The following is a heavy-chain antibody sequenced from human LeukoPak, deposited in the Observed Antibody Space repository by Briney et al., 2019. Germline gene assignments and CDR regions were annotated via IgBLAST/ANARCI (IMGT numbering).Heavy chain of an antibody. CDR2: INPNSGGT. CDR1: GYTFTGYY. CDR3: AGAPPYCTNGVCYIY. Sequence: ASVKVSCKASGYTFTGYYMHWVRQAPGQGHEWMGWINPNSGGTNYAQKVQGRVTMTRDTSISTAYMELSRLRSDDTDVYYCAGAPPYCTNGVCYIYWGEGTLVTVSS. D-gene: IGHD2-8*01. V-gene: IGHV1-2*02. J-gene: IGHJ4*02.